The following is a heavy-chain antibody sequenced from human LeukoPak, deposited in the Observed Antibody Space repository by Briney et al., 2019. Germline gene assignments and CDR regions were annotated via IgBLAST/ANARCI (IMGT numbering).Heavy chain of an antibody. CDR3: ARGSLAAAGTVDY. J-gene: IGHJ4*02. Sequence: GGSLRLSCAASGFTFSSYDMHWVRQVTGRGLEWVAAIGAAGDTFYPGSVKGRFTISRDNAKNSLSLQMNTLRSGDTAVYYCARGSLAAAGTVDYWGQGTLVTVSS. D-gene: IGHD6-13*01. V-gene: IGHV3-13*01. CDR1: GFTFSSYD. CDR2: IGAAGDT.